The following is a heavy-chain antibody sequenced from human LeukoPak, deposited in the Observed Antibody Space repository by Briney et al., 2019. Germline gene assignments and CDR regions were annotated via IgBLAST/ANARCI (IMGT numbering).Heavy chain of an antibody. CDR3: ASRYCSGGSCYSGRSHNWFDP. Sequence: SVKVSCKASAGTFSSYAISWVRQAPGQGLEWMGRIIPILGIANYAQKFQGRVTITADKSTSTAYMELSSLRSEYTAVYYCASRYCSGGSCYSGRSHNWFDPWGQGTLVTVSS. CDR2: IIPILGIA. J-gene: IGHJ5*02. V-gene: IGHV1-69*04. D-gene: IGHD2-15*01. CDR1: AGTFSSYA.